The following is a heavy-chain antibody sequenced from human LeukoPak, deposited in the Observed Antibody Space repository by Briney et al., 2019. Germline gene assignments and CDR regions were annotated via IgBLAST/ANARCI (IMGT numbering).Heavy chain of an antibody. V-gene: IGHV4-59*01. CDR3: ARGIESYGDYGY. J-gene: IGHJ4*02. CDR2: MYNSGST. D-gene: IGHD4-17*01. Sequence: KPSETLSLTCTVSGGSISGSYWIWIRQPPGKGLEWIAYMYNSGSTNYNPSLKSRVTISIDTSKNQFSLKLSSLTAADTAIYYCARGIESYGDYGYWGQGILVTVSS. CDR1: GGSISGSY.